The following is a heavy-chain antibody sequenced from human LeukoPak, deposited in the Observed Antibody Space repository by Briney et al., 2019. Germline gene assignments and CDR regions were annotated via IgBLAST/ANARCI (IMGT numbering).Heavy chain of an antibody. J-gene: IGHJ5*02. D-gene: IGHD1/OR15-1a*01. V-gene: IGHV4-39*01. Sequence: TSETLSLTCTVSGGSISSSSYYWGWIRQPPGKGLEWIGSIYYSGSTYYNPSLKSRVTISVDTSKNQFSLKLSSVTAADTAVYYCAGNRNALGDVNWLDPWGQGTLVTVSS. CDR2: IYYSGST. CDR1: GGSISSSSYY. CDR3: AGNRNALGDVNWLDP.